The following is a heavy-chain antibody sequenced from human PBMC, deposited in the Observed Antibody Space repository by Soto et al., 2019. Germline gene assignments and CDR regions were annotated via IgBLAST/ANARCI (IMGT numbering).Heavy chain of an antibody. D-gene: IGHD3-9*01. V-gene: IGHV3-30-3*01. Sequence: QVQLVESGGGVVQPGRSLRLSCAASGFTFSSYAMHWVRQAPVKGLEWVAVISYDGSNKYYADSVKGRFTISRDNSKNKLYLQMNSLRAEDTDVYYCARAQYYDILTGYWYYYYGMDVWGQGTTVTVSS. CDR1: GFTFSSYA. CDR3: ARAQYYDILTGYWYYYYGMDV. J-gene: IGHJ6*02. CDR2: ISYDGSNK.